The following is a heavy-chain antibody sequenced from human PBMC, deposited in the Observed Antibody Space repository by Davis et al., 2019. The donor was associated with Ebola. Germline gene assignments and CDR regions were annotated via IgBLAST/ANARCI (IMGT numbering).Heavy chain of an antibody. CDR2: ISYDGSNK. V-gene: IGHV3-30-3*01. CDR1: GFTFSSYA. J-gene: IGHJ4*02. CDR3: VGAWNYGDY. D-gene: IGHD1-7*01. Sequence: GGSLRLSCAASGFTFSSYAMHWVRQAPGKGLEWVAVISYDGSNKYYADSVKGRFTISRDNSKNTLYLQMNSLRAEDTAVYYCVGAWNYGDYWGQGTLVTVSS.